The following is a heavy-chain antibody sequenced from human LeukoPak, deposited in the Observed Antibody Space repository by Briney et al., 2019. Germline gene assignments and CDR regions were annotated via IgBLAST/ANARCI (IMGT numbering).Heavy chain of an antibody. CDR3: ASSYGSGSYELDY. CDR2: ISSSSSYI. CDR1: GLTFSSYS. D-gene: IGHD3-10*01. J-gene: IGHJ4*02. V-gene: IGHV3-21*01. Sequence: PGGSLRLSCAASGLTFSSYSMNWVRQAPGKGLEWVSSISSSSSYIYYADSVKGRFTISRDNAKNSLYLQMNSLRAEDTAVYYCASSYGSGSYELDYWGQGTLVTVSS.